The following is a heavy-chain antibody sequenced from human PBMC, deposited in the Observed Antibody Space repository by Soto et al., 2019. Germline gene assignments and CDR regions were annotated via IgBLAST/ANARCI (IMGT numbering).Heavy chain of an antibody. Sequence: SPRLSCAASEFTFSSYAMTWVRQAPGKGLEWVSVISASGGSTYYADSVKGRFTISRDNSKNTVYLQMNSLRADDTAVYYCASRGRYYGMDVWGQGTTVTVSS. J-gene: IGHJ6*02. V-gene: IGHV3-23*01. D-gene: IGHD3-10*01. CDR3: ASRGRYYGMDV. CDR2: ISASGGST. CDR1: EFTFSSYA.